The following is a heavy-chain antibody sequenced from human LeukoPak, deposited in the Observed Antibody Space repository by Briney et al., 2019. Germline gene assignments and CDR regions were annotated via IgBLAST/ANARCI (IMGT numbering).Heavy chain of an antibody. V-gene: IGHV3-21*01. CDR3: ASYSDPIAAAGTGFDY. D-gene: IGHD6-13*01. CDR1: GFTFSSYS. J-gene: IGHJ4*02. CDR2: ISSSSSYI. Sequence: GGSLRLSCAASGFTFSSYSMNWVRQAPGKGLEWVSSISSSSSYIYYADSVKGRLTISRDNAKNSLYLQMNSLRAEGTAVYYCASYSDPIAAAGTGFDYWGQGTLVTVSS.